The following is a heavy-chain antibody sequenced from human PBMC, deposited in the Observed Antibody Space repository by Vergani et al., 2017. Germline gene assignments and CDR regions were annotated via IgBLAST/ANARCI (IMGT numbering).Heavy chain of an antibody. J-gene: IGHJ4*02. CDR3: VKVEYGSGAYYFDY. CDR1: GGTFSSYA. Sequence: QVQLVQSGAEVKKPGSSVKVSCKASGGTFSSYAISWVRQAPGQGLEWMGRIIPILGIANYAQKFQGRVTITADKSTSTAYMELSSLRSEDTAVYYCVKVEYGSGAYYFDYWGQGTLVTVSS. D-gene: IGHD3-10*01. CDR2: IIPILGIA. V-gene: IGHV1-69*04.